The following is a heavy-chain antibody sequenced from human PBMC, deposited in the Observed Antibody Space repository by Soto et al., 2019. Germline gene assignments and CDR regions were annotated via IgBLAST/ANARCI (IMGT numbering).Heavy chain of an antibody. Sequence: PSETLSLTCSVSAGSLSTYYWSWIRQPPGKGLEWIGYIYYGGSANYNPPLKSRVTITVDTSKNQFSLKVSSVTAADTAVYYCAREGGGGTIAFDYWGQGALVTVSS. V-gene: IGHV4-59*01. CDR1: AGSLSTYY. D-gene: IGHD2-21*01. J-gene: IGHJ4*02. CDR2: IYYGGSA. CDR3: AREGGGGTIAFDY.